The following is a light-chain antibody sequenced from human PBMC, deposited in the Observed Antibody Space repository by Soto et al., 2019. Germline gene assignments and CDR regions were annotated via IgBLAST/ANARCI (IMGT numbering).Light chain of an antibody. CDR2: EVT. J-gene: IGLJ1*01. CDR1: SRDVGSYNY. Sequence: QSVLTQPPSASGSHGQSVTISCTGTSRDVGSYNYVSWYQQHPGKAPKLLIYEVTKRPSGVSNRFSGSKSGNTASLTISGLQAEDEAEYYCSSYTNINTRACVFGTGTKLTVL. V-gene: IGLV2-14*01. CDR3: SSYTNINTRACV.